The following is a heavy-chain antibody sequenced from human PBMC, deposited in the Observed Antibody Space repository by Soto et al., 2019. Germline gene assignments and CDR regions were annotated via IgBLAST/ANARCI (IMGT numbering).Heavy chain of an antibody. J-gene: IGHJ6*02. Sequence: QVQLVQSGAEVKKPGSSVKVSCKASGDTFSTYTITWMRQAPGQGLEWMGGIIPRSATANYEQKFQGRVTITADESTNTAYIEMSSLRSADTAVYYCEREGLVLVPTTVNSDYYYYAMDVWGQGTTVTVSS. D-gene: IGHD2-2*01. CDR1: GDTFSTYT. CDR3: EREGLVLVPTTVNSDYYYYAMDV. V-gene: IGHV1-69*12. CDR2: IIPRSATA.